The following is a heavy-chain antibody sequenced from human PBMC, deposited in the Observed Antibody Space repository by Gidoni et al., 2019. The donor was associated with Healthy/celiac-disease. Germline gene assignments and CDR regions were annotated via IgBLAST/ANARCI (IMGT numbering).Heavy chain of an antibody. V-gene: IGHV3-30*04. CDR3: ARDAITNDSSGYYYYYYYYGMDV. D-gene: IGHD3-22*01. CDR1: GFTFSSYA. Sequence: QVQLVESGGGVVQPGRSLRLSCAASGFTFSSYAMHWVRQAPGKGLEWVAVISYDGSNKYYADSVKGRFTISRDNSKNTLYLQMNSLRAEDTAVYYCARDAITNDSSGYYYYYYYYGMDVWGQGTTVTVSS. CDR2: ISYDGSNK. J-gene: IGHJ6*02.